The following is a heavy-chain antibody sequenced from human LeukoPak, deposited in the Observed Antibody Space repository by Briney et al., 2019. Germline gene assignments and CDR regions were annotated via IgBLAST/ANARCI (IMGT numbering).Heavy chain of an antibody. CDR2: INHSGST. D-gene: IGHD3-9*01. J-gene: IGHJ4*01. V-gene: IGHV4-34*01. Sequence: SETLSLTCAVYGGSFSGYYWSWIRQPPGKGLEWIGEINHSGSTNYNPSLKSRVTISVDTSKNQFSLKLSSVTAADTAVYYCARRKRYFDWLPFDYWGQEPWSPSPQ. CDR1: GGSFSGYY. CDR3: ARRKRYFDWLPFDY.